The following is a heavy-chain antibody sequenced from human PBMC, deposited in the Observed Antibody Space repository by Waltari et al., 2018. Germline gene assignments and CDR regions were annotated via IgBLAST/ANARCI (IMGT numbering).Heavy chain of an antibody. CDR3: ARGPYCSSTSCYRYYYYYMDV. CDR2: MTPNSRTP. CDR1: GYTFTSYD. D-gene: IGHD2-2*01. J-gene: IGHJ6*03. V-gene: IGHV1-8*03. Sequence: QVQLVQSGAEGKKPGASVKVSCKASGYTFTSYDINWVRQATGQGLEWMGWMTPNSRTPGYAQKFQGRVTITRTTSIRTAYMELSSLRSEDSAVYYCARGPYCSSTSCYRYYYYYMDVWGKGTTVTVSS.